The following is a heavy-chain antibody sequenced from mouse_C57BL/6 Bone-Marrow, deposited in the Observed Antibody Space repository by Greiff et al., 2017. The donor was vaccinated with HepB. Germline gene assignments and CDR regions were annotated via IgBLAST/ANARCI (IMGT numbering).Heavy chain of an antibody. CDR1: GYTFTDYN. V-gene: IGHV1-18*01. CDR2: INPNNGGT. D-gene: IGHD3-2*02. CDR3: DSSSSSGFGY. J-gene: IGHJ2*01. Sequence: EVQLQQSGPELVKPGASVKISCTASGYTFTDYNMDWVKQSHGKSLEWIGDINPNNGGTIYNQKFKGRATLTVDKSSSTAYMELRSLTSEDTAVYCCDSSSSSGFGYWGQGTTLTVSS.